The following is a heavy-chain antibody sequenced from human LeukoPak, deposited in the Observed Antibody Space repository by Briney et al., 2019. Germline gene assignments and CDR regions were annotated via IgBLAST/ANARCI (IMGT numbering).Heavy chain of an antibody. CDR2: IKQDGSEK. D-gene: IGHD3-22*01. V-gene: IGHV3-7*01. Sequence: GGSLRLSCAASGFTFSSYWMSWVRQAPGKGLEWVANIKQDGSEKYYVGSVKGRFTISRDNAKNSLYLQMNSLRAEDTAVYYCARDKLYYYDSSGDLDYWGQGTLVTVSS. J-gene: IGHJ4*02. CDR3: ARDKLYYYDSSGDLDY. CDR1: GFTFSSYW.